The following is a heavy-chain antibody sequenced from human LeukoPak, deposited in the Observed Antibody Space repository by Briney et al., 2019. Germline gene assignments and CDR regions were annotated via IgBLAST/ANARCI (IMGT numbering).Heavy chain of an antibody. J-gene: IGHJ6*03. CDR3: ARAYSERYGLGYYYMDV. CDR1: EFSVGSNY. Sequence: GGSLRLSCAASEFSVGSNYMTWVRQAPGKGLEWVSLIYSGGSTYYADSVKGRFTISRDNSKNTLYLQMNSLRAEDTAVYYCARAYSERYGLGYYYMDVWGKGTTVTVSS. V-gene: IGHV3-66*01. D-gene: IGHD1-26*01. CDR2: IYSGGST.